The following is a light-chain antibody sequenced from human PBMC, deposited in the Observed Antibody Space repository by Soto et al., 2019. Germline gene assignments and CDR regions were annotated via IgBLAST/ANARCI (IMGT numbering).Light chain of an antibody. CDR3: LQHDSPPPT. V-gene: IGKV4-1*01. CDR1: QSVLYSSNNKNY. CDR2: WAS. Sequence: DIVMTQSPDSLAVSLGERATINCKSSQSVLYSSNNKNYLAWYQQKPGQPPNLLIYWASTRESGVPDRFSGSGYGTDFALTISSLQAEDVAVYYCLQHDSPPPTFGQGTKLEIK. J-gene: IGKJ2*01.